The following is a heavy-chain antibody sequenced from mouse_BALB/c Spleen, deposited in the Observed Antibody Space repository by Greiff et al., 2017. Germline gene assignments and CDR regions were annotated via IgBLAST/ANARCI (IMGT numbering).Heavy chain of an antibody. D-gene: IGHD2-10*02. J-gene: IGHJ1*01. CDR3: ARGYDPWYFDV. V-gene: IGHV1S127*01. CDR2: IDPSDSET. CDR1: GYSFTSYW. Sequence: QVQLQQSGPQLVRPGASVKISCKASGYSFTSYWMHWVKQRPGQGLEWIGMIDPSDSETRLNQKFKDKATLTVDKSSSTAYMQLSSPTSEDSAVYYCARGYDPWYFDVWGAGTTVTVSS.